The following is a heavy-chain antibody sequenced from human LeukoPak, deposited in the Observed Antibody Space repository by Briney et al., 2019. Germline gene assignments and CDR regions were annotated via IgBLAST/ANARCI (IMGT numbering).Heavy chain of an antibody. CDR2: ISGSGGST. Sequence: AGGSLRLSCAASGFTFSSYAMSWVRQAPGKGLEWVSAISGSGGSTYYADSVKGRFTISRDNSKNMLYLQMNSLRAEDTAVYYCAKDRITMIVVVIFQHWGQGTLVTVSS. CDR1: GFTFSSYA. V-gene: IGHV3-23*01. CDR3: AKDRITMIVVVIFQH. J-gene: IGHJ1*01. D-gene: IGHD3-22*01.